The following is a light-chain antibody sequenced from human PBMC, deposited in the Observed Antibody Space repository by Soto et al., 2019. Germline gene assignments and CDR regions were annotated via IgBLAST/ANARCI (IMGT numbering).Light chain of an antibody. J-gene: IGKJ1*01. CDR1: QSVSRI. Sequence: EIVMTQSPATLSVSPGERVPLSCRASQSVSRILAWYQQKPGQAPRLLIYGASTRATGIPVRFSGSGSGTEFTLTISSLQSEEFAVYYCQQYDKWPPTVGKGTKVDIK. V-gene: IGKV3-15*01. CDR3: QQYDKWPPT. CDR2: GAS.